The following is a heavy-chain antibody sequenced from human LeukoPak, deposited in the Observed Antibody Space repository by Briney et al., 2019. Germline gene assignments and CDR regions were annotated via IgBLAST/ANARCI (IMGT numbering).Heavy chain of an antibody. V-gene: IGHV3-23*01. Sequence: GGSLRLSCAASGFSFSSYAMTWVRQAPGKGLEWVSAISGSGGSTYYADSVKGRFTISGDNSQNTLYLQMNSLRAEDTAVYYCAKDRGIVVAGTFDPWGQGTLVTVSS. CDR1: GFSFSSYA. J-gene: IGHJ5*02. CDR3: AKDRGIVVAGTFDP. D-gene: IGHD6-19*01. CDR2: ISGSGGST.